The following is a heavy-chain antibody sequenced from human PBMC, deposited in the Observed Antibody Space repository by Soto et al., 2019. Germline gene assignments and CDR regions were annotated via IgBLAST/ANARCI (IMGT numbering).Heavy chain of an antibody. CDR3: ARGGTWPTRFDP. J-gene: IGHJ5*02. CDR2: VRYHGAT. V-gene: IGHV4-34*01. CDR1: GGPLGADY. Sequence: SETLSLTCAVYGGPLGADYCSWIRQSPGRGLEWIGEVRYHGATNYNPSLRGRATVSVDMSRNQFSLKLTSMTAADTAVYYCARGGTWPTRFDPWGPGTLVTVSS. D-gene: IGHD1-1*01.